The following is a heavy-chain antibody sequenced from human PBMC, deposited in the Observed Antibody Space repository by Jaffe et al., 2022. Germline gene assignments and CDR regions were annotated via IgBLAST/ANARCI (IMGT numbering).Heavy chain of an antibody. D-gene: IGHD6-6*01. J-gene: IGHJ4*02. CDR1: GFTFDDYA. CDR3: AKDAAGHSSSSGGGDY. V-gene: IGHV3-9*01. Sequence: EVQLVESGGGLVQPGRSLRLSCAASGFTFDDYAMHWVRQAPGKGLEWVSGISWNSGSIGYADSVKGRFTISRDNAKNSLYLQMNSLRAEDTALYYCAKDAAGHSSSSGGGDYWGQGTLVTVSS. CDR2: ISWNSGSI.